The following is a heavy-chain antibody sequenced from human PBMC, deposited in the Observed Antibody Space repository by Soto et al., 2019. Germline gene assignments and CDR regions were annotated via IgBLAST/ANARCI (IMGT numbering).Heavy chain of an antibody. CDR1: GFTFSGDW. V-gene: IGHV3-74*01. CDR3: ARGPRGLYHHDY. D-gene: IGHD2-2*01. Sequence: EVQLVESGGGLVQPGGSLRLSCAASGFTFSGDWMHWVRQGAGKGLVWVSRINMDGSSTNYADSVKGRFTISRDNAKNPLYLQMNSLRVDDTAVYYCARGPRGLYHHDYWGQGALVTVSS. J-gene: IGHJ4*02. CDR2: INMDGSST.